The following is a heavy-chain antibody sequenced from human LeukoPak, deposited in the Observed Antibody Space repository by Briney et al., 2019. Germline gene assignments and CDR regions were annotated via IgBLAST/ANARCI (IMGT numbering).Heavy chain of an antibody. J-gene: IGHJ4*02. CDR2: ISGSGGST. D-gene: IGHD6-19*01. CDR1: GFTFSSYT. CDR3: AKDHNRGIAVAGTIV. V-gene: IGHV3-23*01. Sequence: PGGSLRLSCTASGFTFSSYTMSWVRQAPGKGLEWVSAISGSGGSTYYADSVKGRFTISRDNSKNTLYLQMNSLRAEDTAVYYCAKDHNRGIAVAGTIVWGQGTLVTVSS.